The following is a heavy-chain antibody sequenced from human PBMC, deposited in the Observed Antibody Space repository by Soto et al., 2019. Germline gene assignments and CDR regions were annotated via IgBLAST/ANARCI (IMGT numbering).Heavy chain of an antibody. CDR3: ARGGIQLSYAFDY. CDR2: IYTSGST. Sequence: XETLSLACGVARTSVSNYYWSWIRQPAGKGLDHIGRIYTSGSTSYNPSLKSRVTMSMDTSQTQFYLNLTSVTAADTAVYFCARGGIQLSYAFDYWGPGIRVTVSS. V-gene: IGHV4-4*07. CDR1: RTSVSNYY. J-gene: IGHJ4*02. D-gene: IGHD5-18*01.